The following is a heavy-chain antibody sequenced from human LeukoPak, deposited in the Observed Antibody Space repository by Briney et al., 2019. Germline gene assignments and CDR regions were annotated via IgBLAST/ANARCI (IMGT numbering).Heavy chain of an antibody. J-gene: IGHJ4*02. V-gene: IGHV3-30*02. CDR1: GFIFSSYG. D-gene: IGHD4-23*01. Sequence: PGGSLRLSCAASGFIFSSYGMHWVRQAPGKGLEWVAFIRNDGSNKYYADSVKGRFTISRDNSKNTLYLQINSLRAEDTAVYYCAKLLSNSGRFLYWGQGTLVTVSS. CDR2: IRNDGSNK. CDR3: AKLLSNSGRFLY.